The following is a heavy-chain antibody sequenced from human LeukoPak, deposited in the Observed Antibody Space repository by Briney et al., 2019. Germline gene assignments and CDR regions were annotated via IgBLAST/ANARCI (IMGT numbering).Heavy chain of an antibody. D-gene: IGHD4-17*01. Sequence: GGSLRLSCAASGFTFSSYAMSWVRQAPGKGLEWVSAISGSGGSTYYADSVKGRFTISRDNSKNTLYLQMNSLRAEDTAVYYYAKDQGESTVTIEFDYWGQGTLVTVSS. J-gene: IGHJ4*02. V-gene: IGHV3-23*01. CDR3: AKDQGESTVTIEFDY. CDR2: ISGSGGST. CDR1: GFTFSSYA.